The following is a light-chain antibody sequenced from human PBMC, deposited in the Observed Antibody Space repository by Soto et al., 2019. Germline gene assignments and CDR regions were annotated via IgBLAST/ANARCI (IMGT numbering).Light chain of an antibody. Sequence: EIVMTQSPATLSVSPGERATLSCRASQSIGSTLAWYQQKPGQAPRLLIYDASTRATGILVRFSGSGSGTEFTLTINSLQAEEFPVYYGQQYNNWPFAVGPGTKVDSK. V-gene: IGKV3D-15*01. CDR1: QSIGST. J-gene: IGKJ3*01. CDR3: QQYNNWPFA. CDR2: DAS.